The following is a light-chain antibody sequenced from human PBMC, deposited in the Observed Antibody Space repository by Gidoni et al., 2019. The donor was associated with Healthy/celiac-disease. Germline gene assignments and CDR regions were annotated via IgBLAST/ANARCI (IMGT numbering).Light chain of an antibody. J-gene: IGLJ1*01. CDR1: SSDVGGYNY. CDR2: EVS. Sequence: QSALTQPAYVCGSPGQSITISCTGTSSDVGGYNYVSWYQQPPGKAPKLMIYEVSNRPSGVSNRFSGSKSGNTASLTISGLQAEDEADYYCSSYTSSSTRLVFGTGTKVTVL. V-gene: IGLV2-14*01. CDR3: SSYTSSSTRLV.